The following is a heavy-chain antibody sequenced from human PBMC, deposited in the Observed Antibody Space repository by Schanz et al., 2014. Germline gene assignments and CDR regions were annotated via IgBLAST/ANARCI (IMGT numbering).Heavy chain of an antibody. V-gene: IGHV3-49*01. CDR3: SRLSSEMLKFDDCEVSRLDH. CDR2: IRNKGDGGTT. J-gene: IGHJ5*02. CDR1: GLIFSYYY. D-gene: IGHD2-21*02. Sequence: EVQLVESGGGLVRPWWPVRISSAASGLIFSYYYMSGFRPSPGKGLEWGRLIRNKGDGGTTAEITSVKGGFTLSGHVSTAIIYLVMNSLKTKITASYECSRLSSEMLKFDDCEVSRLDHWGEGTLGTVSS.